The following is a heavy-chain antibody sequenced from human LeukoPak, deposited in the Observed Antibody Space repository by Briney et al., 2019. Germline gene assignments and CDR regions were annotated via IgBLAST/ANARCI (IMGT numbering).Heavy chain of an antibody. V-gene: IGHV3-66*01. D-gene: IGHD3-22*01. CDR1: GITVSNAW. CDR2: IYSGGST. Sequence: GGSLRLSCAASGITVSNAWMSWVRQAPGKGLEWVSVIYSGGSTYYADSVKGRFTISRDNSKNTLYLQMNSLRAEDTAVYYCARDFSGYYDYWGQGTLVTVSS. J-gene: IGHJ4*02. CDR3: ARDFSGYYDY.